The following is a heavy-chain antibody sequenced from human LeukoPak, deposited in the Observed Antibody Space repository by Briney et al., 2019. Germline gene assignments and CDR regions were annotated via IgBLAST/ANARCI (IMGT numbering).Heavy chain of an antibody. Sequence: GGSLRLSCAASGFTFSIYTMHWVRQATGKGPEYVSVISSNGGTTYYANSVKGRFTISRDNSKNTLYLQMGSLRAEDMAVYYCARGVVGTAIDYWGQGALVTVSS. CDR1: GFTFSIYT. CDR3: ARGVVGTAIDY. CDR2: ISSNGGTT. V-gene: IGHV3-64*01. D-gene: IGHD2-21*02. J-gene: IGHJ4*02.